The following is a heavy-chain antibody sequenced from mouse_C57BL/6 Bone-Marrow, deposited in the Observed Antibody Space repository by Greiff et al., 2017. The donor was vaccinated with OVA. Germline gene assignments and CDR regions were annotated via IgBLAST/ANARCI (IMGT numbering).Heavy chain of an antibody. CDR3: ARDYYSSLFDY. J-gene: IGHJ2*01. CDR2: INPNNGGT. Sequence: VQLQQSGPELVKPGASVKISCKASGYTFTDYFMNWVKQSHGKSLEWIGDINPNNGGTSYKQKFKGKATLTVDKSSSTAYMELRSLTSEDSAVYYCARDYYSSLFDYWGQGTTLTVSS. D-gene: IGHD1-1*01. CDR1: GYTFTDYF. V-gene: IGHV1-26*01.